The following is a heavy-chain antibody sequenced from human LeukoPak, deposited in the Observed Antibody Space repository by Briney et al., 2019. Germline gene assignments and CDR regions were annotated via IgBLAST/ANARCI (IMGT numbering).Heavy chain of an antibody. CDR1: GYTFTGYY. CDR2: ISAYNGNT. Sequence: ASVKVSCKASGYTFTGYYMHWVRQAPGQGLEWMGWISAYNGNTNYAQKLQGRVTMTTDTSTSTAYMELRSLRSDDTAVYYCARDKFPGALRAFDIWGQGTMVTVPS. J-gene: IGHJ3*02. V-gene: IGHV1-18*04. CDR3: ARDKFPGALRAFDI.